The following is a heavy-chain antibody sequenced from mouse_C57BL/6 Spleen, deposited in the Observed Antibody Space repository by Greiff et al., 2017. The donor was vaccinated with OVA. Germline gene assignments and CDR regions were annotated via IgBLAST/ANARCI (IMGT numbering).Heavy chain of an antibody. CDR1: GYAFSSSW. CDR3: ARLVENDY. D-gene: IGHD2-2*01. CDR2: IYPGDGDP. Sequence: VQLQQSGPELVQPGASVKISCKASGYAFSSSWMNWVKQRPGKGLEWIGRIYPGDGDPNYNGKFKGKATLTADKSSSTAYMQLSSLTSEDSAVYFCARLVENDYWGQGTTLTVSS. J-gene: IGHJ2*01. V-gene: IGHV1-82*01.